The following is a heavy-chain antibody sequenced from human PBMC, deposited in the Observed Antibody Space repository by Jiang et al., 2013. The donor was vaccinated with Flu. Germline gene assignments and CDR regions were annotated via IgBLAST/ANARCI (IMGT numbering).Heavy chain of an antibody. CDR3: HQQLDFYYGVEV. CDR1: GGSIRYWGLTP. Sequence: TVSGGSIRYWGLTPGGWGPPVPREGELEWIGSLIYSWGPPIYNPSLNGRVAISVDKAKSHFSLKLNSVSAADTAVYYCHQQLDFYYGVEVWGQGTTVIVSS. V-gene: IGHV4-39*02. D-gene: IGHD1-1*01. J-gene: IGHJ6*02. CDR2: LIYSWGPP.